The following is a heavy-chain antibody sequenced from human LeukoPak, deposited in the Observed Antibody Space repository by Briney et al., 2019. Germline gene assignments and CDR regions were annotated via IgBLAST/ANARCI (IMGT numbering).Heavy chain of an antibody. CDR3: TIPETGTTRY. V-gene: IGHV3-15*01. Sequence: GGSLRLSCTTSGFTFGDYGMSWVRQAPGKGLEWVGRIKRKSDGGTADYAAPVKGRFTISRDDSKNTLYLQMNSLKIEDTAVYYCTIPETGTTRYWGQGTLVTVSS. CDR2: IKRKSDGGTA. CDR1: GFTFGDYG. J-gene: IGHJ4*02. D-gene: IGHD1-1*01.